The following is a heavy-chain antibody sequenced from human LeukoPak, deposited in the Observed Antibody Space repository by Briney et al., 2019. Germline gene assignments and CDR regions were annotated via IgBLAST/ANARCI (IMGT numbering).Heavy chain of an antibody. CDR2: IYYSGST. CDR3: ARDHRGAAAV. Sequence: NTSQTLSLTCTVSGGSISSGGYYWSWIRQHPGKGLEWIGYIYYSGSTYHNPSLKSRVTISVDTSKNQFSLKLSSVTAADTAVYYCARDHRGAAAVWGQGTLVTVSS. CDR1: GGSISSGGYY. V-gene: IGHV4-31*03. D-gene: IGHD6-13*01. J-gene: IGHJ4*02.